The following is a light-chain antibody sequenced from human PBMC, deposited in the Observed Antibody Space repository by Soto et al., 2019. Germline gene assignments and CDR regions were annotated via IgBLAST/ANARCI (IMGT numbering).Light chain of an antibody. J-gene: IGKJ2*03. CDR2: GAS. CDR3: QQYGNPPPYS. V-gene: IGKV3-20*01. CDR1: QSVSRSL. Sequence: EMVLTQSPGTLSLSPGDRATLSCRASQSVSRSLLAWYQQKPGQAPRLLIYGASTRATGIADRFSGSGSGTDFTLTISRLEPEDFAVYYCQQYGNPPPYSFGQGTKLEIK.